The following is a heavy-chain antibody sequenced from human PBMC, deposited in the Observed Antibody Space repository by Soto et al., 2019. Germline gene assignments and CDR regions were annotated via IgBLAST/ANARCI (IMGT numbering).Heavy chain of an antibody. D-gene: IGHD3-22*01. CDR3: VADRYYYDSSGYRYNWFDP. J-gene: IGHJ5*02. CDR2: IVVGSGNT. CDR1: GFTFTSSA. V-gene: IGHV1-58*01. Sequence: GASVKVSCKASGFTFTSSAVQWVRQARGQRLEWIGWIVVGSGNTNYAQQFQERVTITRDMSTSTAYIELSSLRSEDTAVYYCVADRYYYDSSGYRYNWFDPWGQGTLVTVSS.